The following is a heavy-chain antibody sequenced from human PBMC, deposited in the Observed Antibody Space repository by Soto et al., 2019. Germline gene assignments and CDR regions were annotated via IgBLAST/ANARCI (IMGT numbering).Heavy chain of an antibody. CDR2: IYYSGST. Sequence: SDTLSLTCTVSGGSISSYYWSWIRQPPGKGLEWIGYIYYSGSTNYNPSLKSRVTISVDTSKNQFSLKLSSVTAADTAVYYCARTRTPYYDFWSGYPNWFDPWGQGTLVNVAS. J-gene: IGHJ5*02. CDR3: ARTRTPYYDFWSGYPNWFDP. D-gene: IGHD3-3*01. V-gene: IGHV4-59*01. CDR1: GGSISSYY.